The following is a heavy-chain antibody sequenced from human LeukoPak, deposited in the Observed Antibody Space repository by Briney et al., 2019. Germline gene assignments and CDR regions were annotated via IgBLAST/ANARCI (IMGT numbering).Heavy chain of an antibody. D-gene: IGHD3-10*01. Sequence: PSETLSLTCAVYGGSFSGYYCSWIRQPPGKGLEWIGEINHSGSTNYNPSLKSRVTISVDTSKNQFSLKLSSVTAADTAVYYCASGGTMVRGVINFDYWGQGTLVTVSS. V-gene: IGHV4-34*01. CDR2: INHSGST. CDR3: ASGGTMVRGVINFDY. CDR1: GGSFSGYY. J-gene: IGHJ4*02.